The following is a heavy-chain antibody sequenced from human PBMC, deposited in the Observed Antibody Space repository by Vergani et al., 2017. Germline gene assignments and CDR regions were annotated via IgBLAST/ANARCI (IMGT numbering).Heavy chain of an antibody. V-gene: IGHV4-59*01. CDR2: IYYSGST. CDR1: GGSISSYY. Sequence: QVQLQESGPGLVKPSETLSLTCTVSGGSISSYYWSWIRQPPGKGLEWSGYIYYSGSTNYNPSLKSGVTISVETSKNQFSLKLRSVTAADTAVYYCAREADVWSGSYYYYYYMDVWGKGTTVTVSS. D-gene: IGHD3-3*01. J-gene: IGHJ6*03. CDR3: AREADVWSGSYYYYYYMDV.